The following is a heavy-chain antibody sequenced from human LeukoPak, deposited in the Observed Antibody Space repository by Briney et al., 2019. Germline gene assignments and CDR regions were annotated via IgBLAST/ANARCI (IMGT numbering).Heavy chain of an antibody. J-gene: IGHJ6*03. Sequence: SETLSLTCAVYGGSFSGYYWSWIRQPPGKGLEWIGEINHSGSTNYNPSLKSRVTISVDTSKNQFSLKLSSVTAADTAVYYCARTQIVVVPAAILFYYYYMDVWGKGTTVTVSS. CDR3: ARTQIVVVPAAILFYYYYMDV. CDR1: GGSFSGYY. V-gene: IGHV4-34*01. D-gene: IGHD2-2*02. CDR2: INHSGST.